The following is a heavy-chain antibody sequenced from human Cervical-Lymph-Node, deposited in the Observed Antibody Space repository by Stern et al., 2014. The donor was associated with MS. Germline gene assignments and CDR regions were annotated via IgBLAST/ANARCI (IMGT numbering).Heavy chain of an antibody. Sequence: VQLVQSGTEVKKPGASVKVSCRASGYTFTSYGISWVRQVPGQGLEWMGWITTRNGHTDYAQKVQDRVTLTTDTSTNTAYMELRSLRFDDTAVYYCARSSSWYFDYWGQGTLVTVSS. CDR2: ITTRNGHT. V-gene: IGHV1-18*01. J-gene: IGHJ4*02. D-gene: IGHD6-13*01. CDR1: GYTFTSYG. CDR3: ARSSSWYFDY.